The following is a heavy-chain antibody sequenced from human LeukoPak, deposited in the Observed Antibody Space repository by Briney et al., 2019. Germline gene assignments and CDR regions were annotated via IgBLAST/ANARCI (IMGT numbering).Heavy chain of an antibody. D-gene: IGHD4-17*01. J-gene: IGHJ4*02. Sequence: SETLSLTCTVSGGSISSFYWSWIRQPPGKGLEWIGYIYYSGSTNYNPSLKGRVSMSVDTSKKQFSLKLNSVTAADTAVYYCARVTGAYGLTPFDYWGQGTLVTVSS. CDR2: IYYSGST. CDR3: ARVTGAYGLTPFDY. V-gene: IGHV4-59*01. CDR1: GGSISSFY.